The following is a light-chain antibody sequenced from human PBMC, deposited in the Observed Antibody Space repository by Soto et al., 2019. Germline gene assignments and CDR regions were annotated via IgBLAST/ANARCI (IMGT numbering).Light chain of an antibody. Sequence: QSALTQPASVSGSPGQSITISCTGTSSDVGGYNYVSWYQQHPSKAPKLMIYDVNNRPLGVSNRFSGSKSGNTASLTISGLQAEDEADYYCSSYTSSRPYVFGTGTKLTVL. CDR3: SSYTSSRPYV. CDR2: DVN. V-gene: IGLV2-14*01. CDR1: SSDVGGYNY. J-gene: IGLJ1*01.